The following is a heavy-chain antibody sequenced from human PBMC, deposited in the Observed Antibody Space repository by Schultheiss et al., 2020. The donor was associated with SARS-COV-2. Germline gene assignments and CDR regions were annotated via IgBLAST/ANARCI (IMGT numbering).Heavy chain of an antibody. CDR3: AKDFSGHYHPPLNYFDY. D-gene: IGHD5-12*01. V-gene: IGHV3-30*18. CDR2: ISYDGNDK. J-gene: IGHJ4*02. Sequence: GESLKISCEASGFTFSAYGVHWVRRAPGKGLEWLSFISYDGNDKYYGDSVKGRFSISRDNSKNTLYLQMNSLRADDTAVYYCAKDFSGHYHPPLNYFDYWGQGTLVTVSS. CDR1: GFTFSAYG.